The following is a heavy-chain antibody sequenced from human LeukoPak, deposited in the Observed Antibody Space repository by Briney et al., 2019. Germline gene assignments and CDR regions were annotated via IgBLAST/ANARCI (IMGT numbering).Heavy chain of an antibody. CDR3: AKGLGDFDY. CDR2: ITLSGANT. J-gene: IGHJ4*02. D-gene: IGHD2-15*01. Sequence: GGSLRLSCAASGFTFSSYDMSWVRQAPGKGLEWVSSITLSGANTFYADSVMGRFTISRDNSKNTLYLQMNSLRAEDTAVYYCAKGLGDFDYWGQGTLVTVSS. V-gene: IGHV3-23*01. CDR1: GFTFSSYD.